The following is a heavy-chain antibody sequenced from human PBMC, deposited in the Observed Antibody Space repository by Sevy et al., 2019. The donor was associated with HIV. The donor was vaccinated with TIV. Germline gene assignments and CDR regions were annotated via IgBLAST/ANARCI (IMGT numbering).Heavy chain of an antibody. D-gene: IGHD3-22*01. Sequence: SETLSLTCTVSGGSISSSSYYWGWIRQPPGKGVEWIGSIYYSGSTYYNPSLKSRVTISVDTSKNQFSLKLGSVTAADTAVYYCARINSGYLDYWGQGTLVTVSS. CDR1: GGSISSSSYY. CDR3: ARINSGYLDY. J-gene: IGHJ4*02. V-gene: IGHV4-39*01. CDR2: IYYSGST.